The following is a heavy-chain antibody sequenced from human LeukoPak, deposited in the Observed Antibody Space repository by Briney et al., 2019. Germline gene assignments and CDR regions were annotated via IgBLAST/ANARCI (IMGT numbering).Heavy chain of an antibody. Sequence: ASVKVSCKASGGTFSSYATSWVRQAPGQGLEWMGGIIPIFGTANYAQKSQGRVTITTDESTSTAYMELSSLRSEDTAVYYCARDGDIAAAGDYYYYYVDVWGKGTTVTVSS. D-gene: IGHD6-13*01. CDR1: GGTFSSYA. J-gene: IGHJ6*03. CDR2: IIPIFGTA. V-gene: IGHV1-69*05. CDR3: ARDGDIAAAGDYYYYYVDV.